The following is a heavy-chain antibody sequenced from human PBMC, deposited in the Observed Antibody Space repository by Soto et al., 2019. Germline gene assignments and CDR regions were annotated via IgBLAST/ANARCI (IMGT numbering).Heavy chain of an antibody. V-gene: IGHV1-18*01. CDR3: AREAEGDIYIQYYGLDA. D-gene: IGHD3-16*01. J-gene: IGHJ6*02. CDR1: GYTFNKYG. Sequence: QAQLVQSGGEVKRPGASVKVSCKASGYTFNKYGFNWVRQAPGQGLEWMGRISAYNDYTNFAQKFQGRVTLTTDASTNTAYMELKILRSDDTAIYYCAREAEGDIYIQYYGLDAWGPGTTVSVSS. CDR2: ISAYNDYT.